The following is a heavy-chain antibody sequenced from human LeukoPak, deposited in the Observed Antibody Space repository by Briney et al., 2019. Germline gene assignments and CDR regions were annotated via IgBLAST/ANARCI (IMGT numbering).Heavy chain of an antibody. CDR2: IYTSGST. CDR3: ARDFVDCSGGSCFSNWFDP. D-gene: IGHD2-15*01. Sequence: SETLSLTCTVSGGSISSYYRSWIRQPAGKGLEWIGRIYTSGSTNYNPSLKSRVTMSVDTSKNQFSLKLSSVTAADTAVYYCARDFVDCSGGSCFSNWFDPWGQGTLVTVSS. J-gene: IGHJ5*02. V-gene: IGHV4-4*07. CDR1: GGSISSYY.